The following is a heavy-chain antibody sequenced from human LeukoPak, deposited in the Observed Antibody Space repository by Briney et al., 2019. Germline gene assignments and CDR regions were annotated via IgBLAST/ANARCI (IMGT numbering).Heavy chain of an antibody. V-gene: IGHV4-59*08. CDR2: IQYSGST. J-gene: IGHJ4*02. CDR1: GGSISSYH. D-gene: IGHD3-22*01. Sequence: SDTLSLTCTLSGGSISSYHWSWIRQSPGKGLEWMGYIQYSGSTNRNPSLKSRVTISVDTSKNQFSLKLSSVTAADTAVYYCASLIYDSSGYYFDKWGQGTLVTVSS. CDR3: ASLIYDSSGYYFDK.